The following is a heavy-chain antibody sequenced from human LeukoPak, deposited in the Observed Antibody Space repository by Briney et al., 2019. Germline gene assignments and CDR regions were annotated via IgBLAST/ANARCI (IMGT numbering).Heavy chain of an antibody. J-gene: IGHJ4*02. CDR1: GFTVSSNY. Sequence: GGSLRLSCAASGFTVSSNYMSWVRQAPGKGLEWVSVIYSGGNTFYAASVKGRFTVSRDNSKNMLYLQMTSLRAEDTAVYYCARADYYDSSGYNDYWGQGTLVTVSS. CDR3: ARADYYDSSGYNDY. V-gene: IGHV3-53*01. D-gene: IGHD3-22*01. CDR2: IYSGGNT.